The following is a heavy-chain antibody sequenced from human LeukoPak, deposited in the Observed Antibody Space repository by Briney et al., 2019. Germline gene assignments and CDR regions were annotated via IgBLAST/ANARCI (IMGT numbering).Heavy chain of an antibody. J-gene: IGHJ6*03. Sequence: SVKVSCKASGGTFSSYAINWARQAPGQGLEWMGRIIPIFGTANYAQKFRGRVTITTDESTSTAYMELSSLRSEDTAVYYCARGPYYYYYMDVWGKGTTVTVSS. CDR2: IIPIFGTA. CDR1: GGTFSSYA. CDR3: ARGPYYYYYMDV. V-gene: IGHV1-69*05.